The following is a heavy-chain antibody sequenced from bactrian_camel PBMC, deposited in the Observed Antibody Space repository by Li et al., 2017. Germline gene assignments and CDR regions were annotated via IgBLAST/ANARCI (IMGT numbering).Heavy chain of an antibody. CDR1: GLAFSNSC. J-gene: IGHJ4*01. V-gene: IGHV3S67*01. CDR2: IDGDATT. CDR3: ATDEETTGWVQTGPETGYGY. Sequence: DVQLVESGGGSVQAGGSLRLSCTASGLAFSNSCMGWFRQAPGKEREAVASIDGDATTRYADAVKGRFTISRDNAKNTLYLQINSLKTEDTAVYYCATDEETTGWVQTGPETGYGYWGQGTQVTVS. D-gene: IGHD5*01.